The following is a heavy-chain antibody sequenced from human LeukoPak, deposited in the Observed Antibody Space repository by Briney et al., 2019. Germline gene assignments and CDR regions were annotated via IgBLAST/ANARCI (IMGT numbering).Heavy chain of an antibody. Sequence: ASVKVSCKASGYTFTSYYMHWVRQAPGQGLEWMGIINPSGGSTSYAQKFQGRVTMTRDTSTSTVYMELSSLRSEDTAVYYCARDLSHCSGGSCFDFDYWGQGTLVTVSS. D-gene: IGHD2-15*01. V-gene: IGHV1-46*01. CDR2: INPSGGST. CDR3: ARDLSHCSGGSCFDFDY. J-gene: IGHJ4*02. CDR1: GYTFTSYY.